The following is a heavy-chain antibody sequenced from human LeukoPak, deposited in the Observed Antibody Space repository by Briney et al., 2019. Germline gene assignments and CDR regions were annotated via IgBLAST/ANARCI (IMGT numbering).Heavy chain of an antibody. J-gene: IGHJ4*02. CDR2: IYTSGST. V-gene: IGHV4-4*09. Sequence: SETLSLTCTVSGGSISSYYWSWNRQPPGKGLEWIGYIYTSGSTNYNPSLKSRVTISVDTSKNQFSLKLSSVTAADTAVYYCARRVGPFDYWGQGTLVTVSS. CDR3: ARRVGPFDY. D-gene: IGHD1-26*01. CDR1: GGSISSYY.